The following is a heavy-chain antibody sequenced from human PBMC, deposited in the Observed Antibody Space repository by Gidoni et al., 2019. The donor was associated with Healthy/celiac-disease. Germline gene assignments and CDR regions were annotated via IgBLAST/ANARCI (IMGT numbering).Heavy chain of an antibody. D-gene: IGHD6-13*01. Sequence: QLQLQESGPGLVKPSETLSLTCTVSGGSISSSSYYWGWIRQPPGKGLEWIGSIYYSGSTYYNPSLKSRVTISVDTSKNQFSLKLSSVTAADTAVYYCARPGVSSSWTYYYYGMDVWGQGTTVTVSS. CDR3: ARPGVSSSWTYYYYGMDV. CDR1: GGSISSSSYY. J-gene: IGHJ6*02. V-gene: IGHV4-39*01. CDR2: IYYSGST.